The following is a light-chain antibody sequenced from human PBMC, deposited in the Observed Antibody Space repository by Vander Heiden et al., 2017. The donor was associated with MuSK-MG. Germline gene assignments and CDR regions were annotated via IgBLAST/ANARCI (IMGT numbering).Light chain of an antibody. CDR3: QKYNSAPRT. V-gene: IGKV1-27*01. CDR2: AAS. J-gene: IGKJ4*01. Sequence: DIQMTQSPSSLSASVGDRVTITCRASQGIANYLAWYQQNPGKVPKLLIYAASTLQSGVPSRFSGSGSGTDFTPTISSLQPEDVATYYCQKYNSAPRTFGGGTKVEIK. CDR1: QGIANY.